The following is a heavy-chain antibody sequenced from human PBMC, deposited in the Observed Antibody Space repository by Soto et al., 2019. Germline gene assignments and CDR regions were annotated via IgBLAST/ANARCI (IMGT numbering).Heavy chain of an antibody. Sequence: PXVSLSLYCAASGFTFINYAMHWVRQAPGKGLEWVAVISYDGSNKYYADSVKGRFTISRDNSKNTMYLQMNSLSAEDTAVYHCARDQVKGTMTILWGQGTLVTVSS. CDR3: ARDQVKGTMTIL. V-gene: IGHV3-30-3*01. CDR1: GFTFINYA. D-gene: IGHD4-17*01. J-gene: IGHJ4*02. CDR2: ISYDGSNK.